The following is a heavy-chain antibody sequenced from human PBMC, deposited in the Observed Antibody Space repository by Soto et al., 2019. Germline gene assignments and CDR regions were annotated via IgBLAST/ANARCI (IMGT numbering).Heavy chain of an antibody. J-gene: IGHJ4*02. CDR1: GFTFSSYA. V-gene: IGHV3-23*01. D-gene: IGHD3-3*01. CDR2: ISGSGSRT. CDR3: AKEVKSGYLFDY. Sequence: GGSLRLSCAASGFTFSSYAMSWVRQAPGKGLEWVSAISGSGSRTYYPDSVKGRFTISRDNSKNTLYLQMNYLRAEDTALYYCAKEVKSGYLFDYWGQGTLVTVSS.